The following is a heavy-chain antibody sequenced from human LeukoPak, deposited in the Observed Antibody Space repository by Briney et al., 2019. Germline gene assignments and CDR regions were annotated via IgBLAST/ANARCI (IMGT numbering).Heavy chain of an antibody. Sequence: SETLSLTCTVSGFSVSSDYFWGWIRQPPGKGLEWIGRIYYGGSTYYNPSLNGRVTISVDTSKNQVSLKLSSVTAADTAVYYCARHVGVTRGRFDYWGQGTLVTVSS. CDR2: IYYGGST. V-gene: IGHV4-38-2*02. D-gene: IGHD1-26*01. J-gene: IGHJ4*02. CDR1: GFSVSSDYF. CDR3: ARHVGVTRGRFDY.